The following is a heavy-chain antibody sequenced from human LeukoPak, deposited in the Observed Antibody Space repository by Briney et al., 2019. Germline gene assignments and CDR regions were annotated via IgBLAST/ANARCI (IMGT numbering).Heavy chain of an antibody. CDR2: INPNSGGT. V-gene: IGHV1-2*02. J-gene: IGHJ4*02. CDR1: GYTFTGYY. D-gene: IGHD2-15*01. Sequence: ASVKVSCKASGYTFTGYYMHWLRQAPGQGLEWMGWINPNSGGTNYAQKFQGRVTMTRDTSISTAYMELSRLRSDGTAVYYCARSHSRIVVVVAATLGYWGQGTLVTVSS. CDR3: ARSHSRIVVVVAATLGY.